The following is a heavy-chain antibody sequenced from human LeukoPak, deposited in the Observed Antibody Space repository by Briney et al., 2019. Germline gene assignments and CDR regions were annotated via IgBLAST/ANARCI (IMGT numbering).Heavy chain of an antibody. Sequence: GGSLRLSCAVSGFTLTNHGVSWVRQAPGKGLEWISIITGTGGRYYGDSVKGRFILSRDNSKNTVYMQMSSLRAEDTATYYCAKDYCRDGNCPFPFLDSWGQGTLVTVSS. J-gene: IGHJ4*02. CDR3: AKDYCRDGNCPFPFLDS. D-gene: IGHD2-15*01. CDR2: ITGTGGR. CDR1: GFTLTNHG. V-gene: IGHV3-23*01.